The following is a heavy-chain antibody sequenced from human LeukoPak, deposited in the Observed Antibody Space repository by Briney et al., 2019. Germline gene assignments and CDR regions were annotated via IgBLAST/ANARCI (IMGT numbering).Heavy chain of an antibody. J-gene: IGHJ3*02. CDR2: IYYTGTT. Sequence: SETLSLTCTVSAGSVSNGNYYWSWLRQPPGKALEWIGYIYYTGTTYYIPSLEGRVTISVDTSKNQFSVKLNSVTAADTAVYYCARDRAEGAFDIWGQGTMVTVSS. CDR3: ARDRAEGAFDI. CDR1: AGSVSNGNYY. V-gene: IGHV4-61*01. D-gene: IGHD6-19*01.